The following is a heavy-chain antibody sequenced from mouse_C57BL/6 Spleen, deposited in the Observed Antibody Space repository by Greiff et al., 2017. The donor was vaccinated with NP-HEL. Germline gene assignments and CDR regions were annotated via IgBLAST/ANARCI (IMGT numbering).Heavy chain of an antibody. CDR2: INPSNGGT. D-gene: IGHD1-1*01. Sequence: VQLQQPGTELVKPGASVKLSCKASGYTFTSYWMHWVKQRPGQGLEWIGNINPSNGGTNYDEKFKSKATLTVDKSSSTAYMQLSSLTSEDSAVDYCARSPYYYGSSLDVWGTGTTVTVSS. CDR3: ARSPYYYGSSLDV. J-gene: IGHJ1*03. V-gene: IGHV1-53*01. CDR1: GYTFTSYW.